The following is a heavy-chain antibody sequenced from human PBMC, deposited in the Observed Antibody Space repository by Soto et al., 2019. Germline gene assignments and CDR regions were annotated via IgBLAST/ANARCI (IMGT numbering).Heavy chain of an antibody. Sequence: QVQLVQSGAEVKKPGASVKLSCRTSGYTFTHYYIHWVRQAPGQGLEWLAIINPASGSTNDAQDFQGRVTLTMDTSTATVYLGLSGLGAEDAAIFYFARDLAAGDYWGQGTLVTVSS. CDR2: INPASGST. V-gene: IGHV1-46*01. J-gene: IGHJ4*02. CDR3: ARDLAAGDY. D-gene: IGHD6-13*01. CDR1: GYTFTHYY.